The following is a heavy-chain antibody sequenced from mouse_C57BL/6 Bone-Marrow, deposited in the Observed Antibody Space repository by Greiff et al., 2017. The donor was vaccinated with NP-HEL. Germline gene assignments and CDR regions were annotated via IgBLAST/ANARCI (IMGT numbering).Heavy chain of an antibody. V-gene: IGHV5-6*01. CDR2: ISSGGSYT. D-gene: IGHD1-1*01. CDR3: ARVLYGSSYVGYYFDY. CDR1: GFTFSSYG. Sequence: VQLKESGGDLVKPGGSLKLSCAASGFTFSSYGMSWVRQTPDKRLEWVATISSGGSYTYYPDSVKGRFTISRDNAKNTLYLQMSSLKSEDTAMYYCARVLYGSSYVGYYFDYWGQGTTLTVSS. J-gene: IGHJ2*01.